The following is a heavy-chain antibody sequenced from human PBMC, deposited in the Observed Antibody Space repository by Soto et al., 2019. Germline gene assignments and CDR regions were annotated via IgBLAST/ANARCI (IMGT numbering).Heavy chain of an antibody. CDR3: ARKGPPRDAFDL. V-gene: IGHV3-23*01. CDR2: VLGGGGST. Sequence: EVQLLESGGGLVQPGGSLRLACAASGFTFSSYAMSWVRQTPGKGLGWVSGVLGGGGSTFYADSVKGRFTISRDNSKNAVYVQMNSLRVEDTAIYYCARKGPPRDAFDLWCQGRMVTVSS. CDR1: GFTFSSYA. J-gene: IGHJ3*01.